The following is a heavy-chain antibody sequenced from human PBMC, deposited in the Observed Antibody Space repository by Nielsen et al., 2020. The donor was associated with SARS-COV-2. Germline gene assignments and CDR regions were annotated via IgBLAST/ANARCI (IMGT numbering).Heavy chain of an antibody. V-gene: IGHV3-30*18. CDR1: GFTFSSYG. CDR3: AKDKTPYYYYGMDV. D-gene: IGHD2-15*01. J-gene: IGHJ6*02. CDR2: ISYDGSNK. Sequence: GESLKISCAASGFTFSSYGMHWVRQAPGKGLEWVAVISYDGSNKYYADSVKGRFTISRDNSKNTLYLQMNSLRAEDTAVYYCAKDKTPYYYYGMDVWGQGTTVTVSS.